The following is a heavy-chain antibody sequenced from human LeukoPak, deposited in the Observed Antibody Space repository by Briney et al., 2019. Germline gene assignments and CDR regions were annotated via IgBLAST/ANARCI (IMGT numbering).Heavy chain of an antibody. Sequence: GGSLRLSCAASGFTFSSYAMSWVRQAPGKGLEWVSAISGSGGSTYYADSVKGRFTISRDNSKNTLYLQMNSLRAEDTAVYYCAKTRARGYSYGPYNYWGQGTLVTVSS. J-gene: IGHJ4*02. D-gene: IGHD5-18*01. CDR3: AKTRARGYSYGPYNY. CDR2: ISGSGGST. CDR1: GFTFSSYA. V-gene: IGHV3-23*01.